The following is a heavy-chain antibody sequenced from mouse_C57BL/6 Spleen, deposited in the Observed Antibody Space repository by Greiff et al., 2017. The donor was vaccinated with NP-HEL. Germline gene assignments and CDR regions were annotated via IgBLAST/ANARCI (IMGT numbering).Heavy chain of an antibody. CDR3: ARPPLFTTVVATNDY. D-gene: IGHD1-1*01. CDR1: GFNIKDYY. Sequence: EVKVEESGAELVKPGASVKLSCTASGFNIKDYYMHWVKQRTEQGLEWIGRIDPEDGETKYAPKFQGKATITADTSSNTAYLQLSSLTSEDTAVYYCARPPLFTTVVATNDYWGQGTTLTVSS. CDR2: IDPEDGET. V-gene: IGHV14-2*01. J-gene: IGHJ2*01.